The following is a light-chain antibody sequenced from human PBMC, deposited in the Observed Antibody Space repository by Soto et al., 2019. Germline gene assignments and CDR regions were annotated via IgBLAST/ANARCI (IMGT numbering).Light chain of an antibody. V-gene: IGLV2-11*01. CDR1: SSDVGGYNY. J-gene: IGLJ1*01. CDR2: DVN. CDR3: CSYVGSNTYV. Sequence: QSALTQPRSVSGSPGQSVTISCTGSSSDVGGYNYVSWYQHHPGKAPKFMIYDVNKRPSGVPDRFSGSKSGNTASLTISGLQAEDEGDYYCCSYVGSNTYVFGTGTKVTVL.